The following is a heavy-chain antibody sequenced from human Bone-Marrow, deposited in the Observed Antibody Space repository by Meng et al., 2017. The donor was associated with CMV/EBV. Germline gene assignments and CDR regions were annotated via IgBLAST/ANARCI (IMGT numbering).Heavy chain of an antibody. V-gene: IGHV1-69*13. CDR2: IIPIFGTA. CDR3: ARDSDRDIVVVPAAPGYYYYGMDF. CDR1: GGTFSSYA. J-gene: IGHJ6*02. D-gene: IGHD2-2*01. Sequence: VKVSCKASGGTFSSYAISWVRQAPGQGLEWMGGIIPIFGTANYAQKFQGRVTITTDESTSTAYMELSSLRSEDTAVYYCARDSDRDIVVVPAAPGYYYYGMDFWGPGNTVNVSS.